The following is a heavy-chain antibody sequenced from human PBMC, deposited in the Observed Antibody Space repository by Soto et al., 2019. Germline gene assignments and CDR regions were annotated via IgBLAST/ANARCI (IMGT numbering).Heavy chain of an antibody. J-gene: IGHJ6*02. Sequence: GGSLRLSCAASGLTFNNYGMNWVRQAPGEGLEWVAIISNDGSNKYYIESVRGRFTISRDNSKNMLFLQMNSLRVEDTAVYFCTKDGRFDSDGSLYYYYYGMDVWGQGTTVTVSS. CDR1: GLTFNNYG. CDR2: ISNDGSNK. V-gene: IGHV3-30*18. D-gene: IGHD2-15*01. CDR3: TKDGRFDSDGSLYYYYYGMDV.